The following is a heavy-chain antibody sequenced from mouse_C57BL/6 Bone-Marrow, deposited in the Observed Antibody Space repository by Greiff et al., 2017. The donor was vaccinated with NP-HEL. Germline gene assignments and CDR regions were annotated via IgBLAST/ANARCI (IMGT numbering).Heavy chain of an antibody. CDR1: GYTFTDYN. D-gene: IGHD2-1*01. Sequence: EVQLQQSGPELMKPGASVTMSCKASGYTFTDYNMHWVKQSHGKSLEWIGYITPNNGGTSYNQKFKGKATLTVNKSSSTAYMELRSLTSEDSAVYYCARGALKSDGNYAYWGQGTLVTVSA. J-gene: IGHJ3*01. CDR3: ARGALKSDGNYAY. V-gene: IGHV1-22*01. CDR2: ITPNNGGT.